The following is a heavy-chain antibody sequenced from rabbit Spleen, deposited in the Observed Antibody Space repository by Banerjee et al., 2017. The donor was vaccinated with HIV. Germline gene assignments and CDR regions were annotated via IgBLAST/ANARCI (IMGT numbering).Heavy chain of an antibody. V-gene: IGHV1S45*01. Sequence: EQLVESGRGLVQPGGSLKLSCTASGFSFSNKAVMCWVRQAPGKGLEWIACINVATGKPVYATWAKGRFTISRTSSPTVTLQMTSLTAADTATYFCARDTGSSFSSYGMDLWGQGTLVTVS. CDR2: INVATGKP. D-gene: IGHD8-1*01. CDR1: GFSFSNKAV. J-gene: IGHJ6*01. CDR3: ARDTGSSFSSYGMDL.